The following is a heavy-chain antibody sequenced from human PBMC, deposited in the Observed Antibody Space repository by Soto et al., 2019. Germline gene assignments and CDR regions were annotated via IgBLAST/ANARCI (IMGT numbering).Heavy chain of an antibody. J-gene: IGHJ5*02. Sequence: GASVKVSCKTSGYAFINSAIHWVRQAPGQSREWMGWINGGSGHTRYSQKFEGRVTITKDTSASSAYMELSSLRSDDTAVYYCARGLTPNWFDPWGQGTLDIVSS. V-gene: IGHV1-3*01. CDR1: GYAFINSA. CDR2: INGGSGHT. D-gene: IGHD2-15*01. CDR3: ARGLTPNWFDP.